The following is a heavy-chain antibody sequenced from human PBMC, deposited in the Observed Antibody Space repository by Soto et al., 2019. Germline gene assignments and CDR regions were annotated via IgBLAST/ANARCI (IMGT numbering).Heavy chain of an antibody. V-gene: IGHV3-74*01. D-gene: IGHD5-18*01. CDR3: ARDHTAMAAYYYYYGMDV. Sequence: GGSLRLSCAASGFTFRSDWMHWVRQAPGKGLVWVSRINSDGSSTSYADSVKGRFTISRDNAKNTLYLQMNSLRAEDTAVYYCARDHTAMAAYYYYYGMDVWGQGTTVTVSS. J-gene: IGHJ6*02. CDR1: GFTFRSDW. CDR2: INSDGSST.